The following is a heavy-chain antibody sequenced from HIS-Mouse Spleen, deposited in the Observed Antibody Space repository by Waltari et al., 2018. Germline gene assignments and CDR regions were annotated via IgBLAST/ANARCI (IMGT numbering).Heavy chain of an antibody. CDR3: AREIPYSSSWYDWYFDL. Sequence: QLQLQESGPGLVKPSESLSLTCTVSGGSISSSSYYWGWIRQPPGKGLEWIGSIYYSGATYDNPSLKSRVTISVDTSKNQFSLKLSSVTAADTAVCYCAREIPYSSSWYDWYFDLWGRGTLVTVSS. CDR1: GGSISSSSYY. J-gene: IGHJ2*01. D-gene: IGHD6-13*01. V-gene: IGHV4-39*07. CDR2: IYYSGAT.